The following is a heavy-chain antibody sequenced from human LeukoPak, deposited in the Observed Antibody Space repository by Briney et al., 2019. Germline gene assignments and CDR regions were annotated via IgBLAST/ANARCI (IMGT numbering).Heavy chain of an antibody. CDR1: GFTFSSYG. CDR3: AKDGGRSWFGESNPLDY. CDR2: ISGSGGST. D-gene: IGHD3-10*01. J-gene: IGHJ4*02. V-gene: IGHV3-23*01. Sequence: GGTLRLSCAASGFTFSSYGMSWVRQAPGKGLEWVSAISGSGGSTYYADSVKGRFTISRDNSKNTLYLQMNSLRAEDTAVYYCAKDGGRSWFGESNPLDYWGQGTLVTVSS.